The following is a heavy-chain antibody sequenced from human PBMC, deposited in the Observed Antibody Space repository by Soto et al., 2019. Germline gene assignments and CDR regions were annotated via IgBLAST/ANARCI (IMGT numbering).Heavy chain of an antibody. CDR2: IIPIFGTA. CDR3: ARDGSSGRYGNY. Sequence: SVKVSCKASGGTFSSYAISWVRQAPGQGLEWMGGIIPIFGTANYAQKFQGRVTITADEPTSTAYMELSSLRSEDTAVYYCARDGSSGRYGNYWGQGTLVTVSS. V-gene: IGHV1-69*13. J-gene: IGHJ4*02. CDR1: GGTFSSYA. D-gene: IGHD6-19*01.